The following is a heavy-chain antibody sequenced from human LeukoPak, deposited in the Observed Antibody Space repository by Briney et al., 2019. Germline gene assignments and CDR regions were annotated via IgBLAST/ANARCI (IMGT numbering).Heavy chain of an antibody. CDR3: VRERVGYDTSGRGPRFDC. CDR1: GGSISNYY. V-gene: IGHV4-4*07. J-gene: IGHJ4*02. Sequence: PSETLSLTCTVSGGSISNYYWSWVRQPAGKGLEWIGRIYSSGDTNYNLSLTSRVTISVDKSQNQLSLKLISVTPADTAVYYCVRERVGYDTSGRGPRFDCWGQGALVTVSP. CDR2: IYSSGDT. D-gene: IGHD3-22*01.